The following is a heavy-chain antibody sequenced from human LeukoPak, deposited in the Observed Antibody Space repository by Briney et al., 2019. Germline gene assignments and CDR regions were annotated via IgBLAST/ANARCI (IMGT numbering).Heavy chain of an antibody. D-gene: IGHD3-10*01. CDR1: GFNLNSYM. CDR2: ISSTGSYI. J-gene: IGHJ5*02. Sequence: GGSLRLSCAASGFNLNSYMLNWVRQAPGKGLEWVSSISSTGSYIYYADSVKGRFTISRDNSKNTLYLQMNSLRAEDTAVYYCAKVPPGGYYGSGYDPWGQGTLVTVSS. CDR3: AKVPPGGYYGSGYDP. V-gene: IGHV3-21*04.